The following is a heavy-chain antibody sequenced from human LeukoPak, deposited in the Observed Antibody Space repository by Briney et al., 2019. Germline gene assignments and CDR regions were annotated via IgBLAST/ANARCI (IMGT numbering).Heavy chain of an antibody. CDR2: INHSGSI. J-gene: IGHJ5*02. D-gene: IGHD3-22*01. CDR1: GGSFSGYY. Sequence: PSETLSLTCAVYGGSFSGYYLTWIRQSPGKGLEWIGEINHSGSITYNPSLESRVTISVDTSKNQFSLKLSSVTAADTAVYYCARAHYYDSHSNWFDPWGQGTLVTVSS. CDR3: ARAHYYDSHSNWFDP. V-gene: IGHV4-34*01.